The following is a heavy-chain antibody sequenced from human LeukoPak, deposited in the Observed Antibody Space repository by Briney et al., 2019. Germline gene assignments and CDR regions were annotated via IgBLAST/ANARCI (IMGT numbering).Heavy chain of an antibody. V-gene: IGHV3-74*01. CDR3: TRPFYLEAFDI. CDR1: GFTFSSYW. J-gene: IGHJ3*02. Sequence: PGGSLRLSCAASGFTFSSYWMEWVRQAPGKGLVWVSRIKSDGSSTSYADSVKGRFTISRDNAKNTLYLQMNSLRAEDTAVYYCTRPFYLEAFDIWGQGTMVTVSS. CDR2: IKSDGSST.